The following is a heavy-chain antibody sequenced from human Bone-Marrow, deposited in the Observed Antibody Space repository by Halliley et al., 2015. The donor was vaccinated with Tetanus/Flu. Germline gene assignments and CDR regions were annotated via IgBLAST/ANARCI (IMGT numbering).Heavy chain of an antibody. CDR1: GGSISSSSYY. D-gene: IGHD1-26*01. J-gene: IGHJ4*02. CDR3: ARLLVGATTGNLFDY. CDR2: INYSGNT. V-gene: IGHV4-39*01. Sequence: LRLSCSVSGGSISSSSYYWCWVRQPPGKGLEWIGSINYSGNTYYNSSLKSRVTISADTSKNQFSLKVSSVTAADTAVYYCARLLVGATTGNLFDYWGQGTLVTVSS.